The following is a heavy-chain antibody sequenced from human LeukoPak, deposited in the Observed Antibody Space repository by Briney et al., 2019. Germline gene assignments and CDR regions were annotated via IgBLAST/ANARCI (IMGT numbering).Heavy chain of an antibody. CDR2: MYYSGSI. J-gene: IGHJ6*02. V-gene: IGHV4-59*01. Sequence: SETLSLTCTVSGGSISSYYWSWIRQPPGKGLEWIGCMYYSGSINYNPSLKSRVTISVDTPKNQFSLKLSSVTAADTAVYYCASTPYSSGWAYYYYGMDVWGQGTTVTVSS. CDR3: ASTPYSSGWAYYYYGMDV. CDR1: GGSISSYY. D-gene: IGHD6-19*01.